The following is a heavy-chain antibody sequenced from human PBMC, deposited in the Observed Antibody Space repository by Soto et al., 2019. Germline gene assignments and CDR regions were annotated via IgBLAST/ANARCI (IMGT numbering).Heavy chain of an antibody. J-gene: IGHJ4*02. D-gene: IGHD2-8*01. CDR1: GFTFSSHE. CDR3: ARGGVY. V-gene: IGHV3-48*03. CDR2: ISSSGTTM. Sequence: PGGSLRLSFAASGFTFSSHEMNLIRQAPGKGLEWVSYISSSGTTMYYADSVKGRFTTSRDNAKNSLFLQMNSLRAEDTALYYCARGGVYWGQGTLVTVSS.